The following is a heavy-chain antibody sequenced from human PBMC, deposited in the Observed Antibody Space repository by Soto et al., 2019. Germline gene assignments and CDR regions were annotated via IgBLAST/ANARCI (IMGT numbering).Heavy chain of an antibody. CDR3: AGHSGYDFWSGSLDP. Sequence: SETLSLTSTVSGDSISGSYWSWIRQPPGKGLEWIGYTYYTVNTNYNPSLKSRVTISVDMSKNQFSLRLSSVTAADTAVYYCAGHSGYDFWSGSLDPWGQGTLVTVSS. D-gene: IGHD3-3*01. CDR2: TYYTVNT. CDR1: GDSISGSY. J-gene: IGHJ5*02. V-gene: IGHV4-59*01.